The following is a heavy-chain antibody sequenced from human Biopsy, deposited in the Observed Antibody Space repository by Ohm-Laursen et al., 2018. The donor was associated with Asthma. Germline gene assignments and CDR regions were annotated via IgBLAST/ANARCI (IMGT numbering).Heavy chain of an antibody. CDR2: INSVFGTT. CDR1: GGTFNTYV. D-gene: IGHD2-2*01. Sequence: SSVKVSCKPLGGTFNTYVIGWVRQAPGQGLEWMGGINSVFGTTTYPQKFQDRVTITADDSTSTVYIELSSLRSEDTAVYYCARKAGSCISRTCYSLDFWGQGTLATVSS. V-gene: IGHV1-69*01. CDR3: ARKAGSCISRTCYSLDF. J-gene: IGHJ4*02.